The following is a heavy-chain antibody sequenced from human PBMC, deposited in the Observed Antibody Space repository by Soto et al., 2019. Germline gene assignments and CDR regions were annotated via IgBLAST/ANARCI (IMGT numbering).Heavy chain of an antibody. Sequence: ASVKVSCKASGYTFTGYYMHWVRQAPGQGLEWMGWINPNSGGTNYAQKFQGWVTMTRDTSISTAYMELSRLRSDDTAVYYCARGYCSSTSCYGGYYYYGMDVWGQGTTVTVS. V-gene: IGHV1-2*04. CDR2: INPNSGGT. CDR1: GYTFTGYY. CDR3: ARGYCSSTSCYGGYYYYGMDV. J-gene: IGHJ6*02. D-gene: IGHD2-2*01.